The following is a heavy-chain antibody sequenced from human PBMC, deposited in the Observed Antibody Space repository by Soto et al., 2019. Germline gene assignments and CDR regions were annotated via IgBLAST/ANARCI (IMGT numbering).Heavy chain of an antibody. Sequence: ASVKVSCKASGYTFSTSGMSWLRQAPGQGLEWMGWISTYNGDTNDAPKLQGRVTMTTDTSTSTAYMELRSLRSDDTAVYYCARDEGVFYYGMAVWGQGSTVTVSS. CDR1: GYTFSTSG. V-gene: IGHV1-18*01. D-gene: IGHD3-16*01. CDR2: ISTYNGDT. CDR3: ARDEGVFYYGMAV. J-gene: IGHJ6*02.